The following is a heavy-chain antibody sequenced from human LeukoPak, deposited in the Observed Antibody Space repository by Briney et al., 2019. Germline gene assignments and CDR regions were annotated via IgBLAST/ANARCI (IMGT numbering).Heavy chain of an antibody. D-gene: IGHD3-10*01. CDR2: IYHSGST. Sequence: ASETLSLTCAVSGGSISSGGYSWSWIRQPPGKGLEWFGYIYHSGSTYYNPSLKSRVAISVDRSKNQFSLKLSSVTAADTAVYYCARGRYYGSGSYYKNPRGYYFDYWGQGTLVTVSS. J-gene: IGHJ4*02. CDR1: GGSISSGGYS. V-gene: IGHV4-30-2*01. CDR3: ARGRYYGSGSYYKNPRGYYFDY.